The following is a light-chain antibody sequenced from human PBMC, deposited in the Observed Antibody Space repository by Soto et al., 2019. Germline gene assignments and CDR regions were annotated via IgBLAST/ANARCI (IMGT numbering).Light chain of an antibody. Sequence: QSALTQPPSASGSPGQSVTISCTGTSSDVGAYNYVSWYQQHAGKAPKLVIYEVTKRPSGVPDRFSGSKSANTAPLTVSGLQAEDEDDYYCPSILSSKTWVFGGGTKVTVL. J-gene: IGLJ3*02. V-gene: IGLV2-8*01. CDR3: PSILSSKTWV. CDR1: SSDVGAYNY. CDR2: EVT.